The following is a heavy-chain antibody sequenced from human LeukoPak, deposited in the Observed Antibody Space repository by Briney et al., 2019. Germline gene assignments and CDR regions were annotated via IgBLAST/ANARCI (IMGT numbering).Heavy chain of an antibody. CDR2: ISGSGGST. D-gene: IGHD6-13*01. V-gene: IGHV3-23*01. CDR1: GFTFSSYA. Sequence: PGGSLRLSCAASGFTFSSYAMSWVRQAPGKGLEWVSAISGSGGSTYYADSVKGRFTISRDNSKNTLHLQMNSLRAEDTAVYYCAKGGAAAAARRGYFDYWGQGTLVTVSS. CDR3: AKGGAAAAARRGYFDY. J-gene: IGHJ4*02.